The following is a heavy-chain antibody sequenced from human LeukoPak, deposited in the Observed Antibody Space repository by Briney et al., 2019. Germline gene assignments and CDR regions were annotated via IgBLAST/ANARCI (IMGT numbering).Heavy chain of an antibody. Sequence: PSETLSLTCTVSGGSISSYYWSWIRQPPGKGLEWIGRIYTSGSTNYNPSLKSRVTVSVDISADMSTTRVSLNLKSVTAADTAIYYCARGPGHSFKYWGQGTRVTVSS. V-gene: IGHV4-4*07. CDR3: ARGPGHSFKY. J-gene: IGHJ4*02. CDR1: GGSISSYY. CDR2: IYTSGST. D-gene: IGHD1-1*01.